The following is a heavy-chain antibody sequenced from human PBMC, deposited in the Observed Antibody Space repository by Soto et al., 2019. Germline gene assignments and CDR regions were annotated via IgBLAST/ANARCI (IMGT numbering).Heavy chain of an antibody. CDR2: ISYDGSNK. D-gene: IGHD6-19*01. Sequence: VAVISYDGSNKYYADSVKGRFTISRDNSKNTLYLQMNSLRAEDTAVYYCARDGVGSYSSGWYKYNWFDPWGQGTLVTVSS. V-gene: IGHV3-30-3*01. CDR3: ARDGVGSYSSGWYKYNWFDP. J-gene: IGHJ5*02.